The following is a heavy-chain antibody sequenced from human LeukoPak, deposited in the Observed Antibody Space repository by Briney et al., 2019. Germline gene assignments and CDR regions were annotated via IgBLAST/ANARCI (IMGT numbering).Heavy chain of an antibody. CDR3: AREIPLYYYYDSSGYAR. CDR2: ISYDGSNK. D-gene: IGHD3-22*01. V-gene: IGHV3-30*12. Sequence: GGSLRLSCAASGFTFSSYDMPWVRQAPGKGLEWVAVISYDGSNKYYADSVKGRFTISRDNAKNSLYLQMNSLRAEDTAVYYCAREIPLYYYYDSSGYARWGQGTLVTVSS. J-gene: IGHJ4*02. CDR1: GFTFSSYD.